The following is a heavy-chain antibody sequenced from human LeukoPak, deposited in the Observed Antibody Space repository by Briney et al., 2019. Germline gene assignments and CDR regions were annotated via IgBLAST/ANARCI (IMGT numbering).Heavy chain of an antibody. Sequence: GASVKVSCKASGYTFTSYGISWVRQAPGQGLEWMRWISAYNSNTNYAQKLQGRVTMTTDTSTSTAYMELRSLRSDDTAVYYCACGSGSYYKDAFDIWGQGTMVTVSS. CDR3: ACGSGSYYKDAFDI. V-gene: IGHV1-18*01. D-gene: IGHD3-10*01. CDR1: GYTFTSYG. CDR2: ISAYNSNT. J-gene: IGHJ3*02.